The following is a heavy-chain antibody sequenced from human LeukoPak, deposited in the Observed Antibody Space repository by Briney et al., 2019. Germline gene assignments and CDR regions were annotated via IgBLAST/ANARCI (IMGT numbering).Heavy chain of an antibody. CDR2: ISGSGGST. J-gene: IGHJ5*02. CDR3: AKDRWAWEMTTVTTHWFDP. D-gene: IGHD4-17*01. Sequence: GGSLRLSCAAAGFTFSSYAMSWVRQAPGKGLEWVSSISGSGGSTYYADSVKGRFAISRDNSKNTLYVQMNSLRAEDTAVYYCAKDRWAWEMTTVTTHWFDPWGQGTLATVSS. V-gene: IGHV3-23*01. CDR1: GFTFSSYA.